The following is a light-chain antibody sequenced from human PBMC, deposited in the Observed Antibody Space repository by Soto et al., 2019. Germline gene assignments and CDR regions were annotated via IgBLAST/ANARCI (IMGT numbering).Light chain of an antibody. CDR3: QQYGNSPLT. V-gene: IGKV3-20*01. Sequence: EIVLTQSPCTLSLSPGERATLSCRASQSVSSYLAWYQQKPGQAPRLLIFGASTRAPGIPDRFSGSGSGTDLTLTISKLEPEDFALFYCQQYGNSPLTFGGGTKVDIK. CDR1: QSVSSY. J-gene: IGKJ4*01. CDR2: GAS.